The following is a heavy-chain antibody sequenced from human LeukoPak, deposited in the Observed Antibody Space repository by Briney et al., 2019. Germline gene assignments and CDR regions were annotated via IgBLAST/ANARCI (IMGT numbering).Heavy chain of an antibody. Sequence: PSETLSLTCSVSGGSISSSTSYWGWIRQPPGKWLEWIGTIYYSGSTYYNPSLKSRVTISVDTSKNQFSLKLGSVTAADTAVYYCARPTYGSGSYYNLDCWGQGTLVTVSS. CDR1: GGSISSSTSY. J-gene: IGHJ4*02. V-gene: IGHV4-39*01. CDR3: ARPTYGSGSYYNLDC. CDR2: IYYSGST. D-gene: IGHD3-10*01.